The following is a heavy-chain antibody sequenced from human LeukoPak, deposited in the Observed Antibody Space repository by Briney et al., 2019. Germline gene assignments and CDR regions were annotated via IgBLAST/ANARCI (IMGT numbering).Heavy chain of an antibody. J-gene: IGHJ4*02. CDR2: IRYDGSNK. CDR1: GFTFGSYG. Sequence: PGGSLRLSCAASGFTFGSYGMHWVRQAPGKGLEWVAFIRYDGSNKYYADSVKGRFTISRDNSKNTLYLQMNSLRAEDTAVYYCAKGKGGDYQWYYWGQGTLVTVSS. D-gene: IGHD2-8*01. V-gene: IGHV3-30*02. CDR3: AKGKGGDYQWYY.